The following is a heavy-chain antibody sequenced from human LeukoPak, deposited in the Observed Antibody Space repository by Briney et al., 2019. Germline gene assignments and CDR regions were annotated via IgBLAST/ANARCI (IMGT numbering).Heavy chain of an antibody. CDR1: GGSISIYY. J-gene: IGHJ5*02. Sequence: SETLSLTCTVSGGSISIYYWSWIRQPPGKGLEWIGYIYYSGSTNYNPSLKSRVTISVDTSKNQFSLKLSSVTAADTAVYYCAQRYSSSWYGSGSWFDPWGQGTLVTVSS. V-gene: IGHV4-59*01. D-gene: IGHD6-13*01. CDR2: IYYSGST. CDR3: AQRYSSSWYGSGSWFDP.